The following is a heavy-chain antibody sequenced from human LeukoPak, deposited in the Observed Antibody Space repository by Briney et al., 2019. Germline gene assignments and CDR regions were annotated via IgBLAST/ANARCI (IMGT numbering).Heavy chain of an antibody. CDR2: IYYSGST. CDR1: GGSISSGGYY. V-gene: IGHV4-31*03. J-gene: IGHJ6*04. D-gene: IGHD3-10*01. CDR3: GRDSGLLWFGAPAPGVLPPYYYSYYGRDV. Sequence: SETLSLTCTVSGGSISSGGYYWSWIRQHPGKGLEWIGYIYYSGSTYYNPSLKSRVTISVDTSKNQFSLKLSSVTAADTAVYSWGRDSGLLWFGAPAPGVLPPYYYSYYGRDVGGKGTTVTVSS.